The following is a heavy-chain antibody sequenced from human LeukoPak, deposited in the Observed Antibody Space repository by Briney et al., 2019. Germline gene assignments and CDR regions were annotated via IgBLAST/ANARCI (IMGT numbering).Heavy chain of an antibody. CDR2: INAGNGNT. CDR1: GYTFTSYA. J-gene: IGHJ4*02. CDR3: ARDHNIVAPFDY. Sequence: ASVKVSCKASGYTFTSYAMHWERQAPGQRLEWMGWINAGNGNTKYSQKFQGRVTITRDTSVSTAYMELSSLRSEDTAVYYCARDHNIVAPFDYWGQGTLVTVSS. V-gene: IGHV1-3*01. D-gene: IGHD5-12*01.